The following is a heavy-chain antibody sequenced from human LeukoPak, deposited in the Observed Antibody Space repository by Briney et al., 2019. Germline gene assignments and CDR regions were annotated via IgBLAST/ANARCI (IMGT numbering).Heavy chain of an antibody. CDR3: AKDRGSYYFDY. Sequence: GGSLRLSCAASGFTFSSYGMHWVRQAPGKGLEWVAFIRSDGSNKYYADSVKGRFTISRDNSKNTLYLQMNSLRAEDTAVYYCAKDRGSYYFDYWGQGTLVTVSS. V-gene: IGHV3-30*02. J-gene: IGHJ4*02. D-gene: IGHD1-26*01. CDR1: GFTFSSYG. CDR2: IRSDGSNK.